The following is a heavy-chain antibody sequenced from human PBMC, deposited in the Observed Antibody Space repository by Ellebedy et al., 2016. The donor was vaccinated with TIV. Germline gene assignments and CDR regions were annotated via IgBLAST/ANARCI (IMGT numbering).Heavy chain of an antibody. CDR1: GASISTHY. CDR3: AAGDKDMENFDY. Sequence: SETLSLXXTVSGASISTHYWSWIRQPPGRRLEWIGYMFYSVSATYNPSLKSRATISVDTSKKQISLKLRSVIAADTAVYYCAAGDKDMENFDYWGQGTLVTVSS. D-gene: IGHD5-18*01. CDR2: MFYSVSA. J-gene: IGHJ4*02. V-gene: IGHV4-59*11.